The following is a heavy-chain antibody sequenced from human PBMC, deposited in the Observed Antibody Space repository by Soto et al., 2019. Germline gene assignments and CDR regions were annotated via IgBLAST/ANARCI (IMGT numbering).Heavy chain of an antibody. CDR1: GGSFSGYY. CDR2: ITHSGST. Sequence: QVQLQQWGAGLLKPSETLSLTCAVYGGSFSGYYWSWIRQPPGKGLEWIGEITHSGSTNYNPSLKSRVTISVDTSKNQFSLKLSSVTAADTAVYYCARGAIVVVVAATRLCYYYGMDVWGQGTTVTVSS. J-gene: IGHJ6*02. D-gene: IGHD2-15*01. V-gene: IGHV4-34*01. CDR3: ARGAIVVVVAATRLCYYYGMDV.